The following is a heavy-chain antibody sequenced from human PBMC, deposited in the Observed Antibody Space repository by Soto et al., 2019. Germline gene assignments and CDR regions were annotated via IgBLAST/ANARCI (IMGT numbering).Heavy chain of an antibody. J-gene: IGHJ3*02. CDR1: GCTFSSYA. CDR3: ARVGGDSGYPVPYDDFDI. D-gene: IGHD3-22*01. Sequence: ASVKVSCKASGCTFSSYAISWVRQAPGQGLEWMGWISPIFGTANYAQKFQGRVTITTDESTRTAYMELSSLRSEDTAVSYCARVGGDSGYPVPYDDFDIWGQGTMVTVSS. V-gene: IGHV1-69*05. CDR2: ISPIFGTA.